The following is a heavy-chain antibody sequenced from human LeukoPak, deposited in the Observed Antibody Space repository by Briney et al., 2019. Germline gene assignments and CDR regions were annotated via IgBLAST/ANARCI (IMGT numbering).Heavy chain of an antibody. CDR2: MNPNSGNT. D-gene: IGHD3-3*01. Sequence: GASVTVSCKASGYTFTSYDINWVRQAPGQGLEWMGWMNPNSGNTGYAQKFQGRVTMTRNTSISTAYMELSSLRSEDTAVYYCASYDGILGWFDPWGQGTLVTVSS. J-gene: IGHJ5*02. V-gene: IGHV1-8*01. CDR3: ASYDGILGWFDP. CDR1: GYTFTSYD.